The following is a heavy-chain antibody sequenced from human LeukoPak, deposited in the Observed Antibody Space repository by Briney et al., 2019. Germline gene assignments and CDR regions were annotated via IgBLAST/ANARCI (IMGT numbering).Heavy chain of an antibody. Sequence: ASVKVSCKASGYTFTSYGISWVRQAPGQGLEWMGWTSAYNGNTNYAQKLQGRVTMTTDTSTSTAYMELRSLRSDDTAVYYCARRPVVPEEGDFDYWGQGTLVTVSS. CDR1: GYTFTSYG. D-gene: IGHD2-2*01. CDR2: TSAYNGNT. V-gene: IGHV1-18*01. J-gene: IGHJ4*02. CDR3: ARRPVVPEEGDFDY.